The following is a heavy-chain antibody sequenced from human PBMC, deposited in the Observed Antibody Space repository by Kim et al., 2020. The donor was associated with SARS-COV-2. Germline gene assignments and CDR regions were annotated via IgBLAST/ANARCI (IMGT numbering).Heavy chain of an antibody. J-gene: IGHJ4*02. D-gene: IGHD2-15*01. CDR1: GHTFTEDS. Sequence: ASVKVSCKTSGHTFTEDSIHWVRQAPGQRLEWMGGIDCGNGDTIYSQKFQGRVTFTTDTSASTGYMELSSLTSVDSAVYYCLGGYYFDYWGQGTLVTVSS. CDR2: IDCGNGDT. V-gene: IGHV1-3*01. CDR3: LGGYYFDY.